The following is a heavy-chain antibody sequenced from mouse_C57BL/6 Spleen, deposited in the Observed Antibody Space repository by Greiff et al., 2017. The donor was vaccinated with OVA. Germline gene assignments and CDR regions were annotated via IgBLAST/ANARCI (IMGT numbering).Heavy chain of an antibody. J-gene: IGHJ4*01. D-gene: IGHD3-2*02. V-gene: IGHV5-4*03. CDR1: GFTFSSYA. CDR3: ARALDSSGTRAMDY. Sequence: EVMLVESGGGLVKPGGSLKLSCAASGFTFSSYAMSWVRQTPEKRLEWVATISDGGSYTYYPDNVKGRFTISRDNAKNNLYLQMSHLKSEDTAMYYCARALDSSGTRAMDYWGQGTSVTVSS. CDR2: ISDGGSYT.